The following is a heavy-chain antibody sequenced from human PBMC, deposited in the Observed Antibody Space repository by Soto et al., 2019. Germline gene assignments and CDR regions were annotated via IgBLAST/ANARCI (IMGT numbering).Heavy chain of an antibody. CDR2: IYYSGST. V-gene: IGHV4-31*03. Sequence: SETLSLTCTVSGGSISSGGYYWSWIRQHPGKGLEWIGYIYYSGSTYYNPSLKSRVTISVDTSKNQFSLKLSSVTAADTAVYYCARDSAARQFDYWGQGTQVTVSS. CDR3: ARDSAARQFDY. D-gene: IGHD6-25*01. CDR1: GGSISSGGYY. J-gene: IGHJ4*02.